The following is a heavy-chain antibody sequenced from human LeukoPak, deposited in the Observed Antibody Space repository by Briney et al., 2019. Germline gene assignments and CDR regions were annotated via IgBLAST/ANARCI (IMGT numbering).Heavy chain of an antibody. D-gene: IGHD3-3*01. CDR3: ASERNDDFWRGYFSFDT. V-gene: IGHV3-23*01. CDR2: LDGSGGTT. J-gene: IGHJ5*02. CDR1: GVNFMKIA. Sequence: PGGSLRLSCVASGVNFMKIAMNWVRLTPEKGLEWVSALDGSGGTTYYAASVQGRFTISRDNAHSTVYLQMNNLRVEDTAIYYCASERNDDFWRGYFSFDTWGQGTRVTVSS.